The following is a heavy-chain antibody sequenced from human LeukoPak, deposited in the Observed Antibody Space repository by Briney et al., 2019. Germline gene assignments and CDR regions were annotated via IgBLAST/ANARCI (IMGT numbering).Heavy chain of an antibody. V-gene: IGHV3-30-3*01. D-gene: IGHD6-6*01. CDR2: ISYDGSNK. CDR3: ARDSVGDSSSSSPFDY. J-gene: IGHJ4*02. CDR1: GFTFSSYA. Sequence: GGSLRLSCAASGFTFSSYAMHWVRQAPGKGLEWVAVISYDGSNKYYADSAKGRFTISRDNSKNTLYLQMNSLRAEDTAVYYCARDSVGDSSSSSPFDYWGQGTLVTVSS.